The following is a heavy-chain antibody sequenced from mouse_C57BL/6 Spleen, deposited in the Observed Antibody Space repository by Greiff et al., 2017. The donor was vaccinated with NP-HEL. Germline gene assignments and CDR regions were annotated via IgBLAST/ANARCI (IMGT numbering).Heavy chain of an antibody. CDR1: GYAFSSSW. J-gene: IGHJ1*03. Sequence: VMLVESGPELVKPGASVKISCKASGYAFSSSWMNWVKQRPGKGLEWIGRIYPGDGDTNYNGKFKGKATLTADKSSSTAYMQLSSLTSEDSAVYFCFYYSNYDWYFDVWGTGTTVTVSS. V-gene: IGHV1-82*01. CDR3: FYYSNYDWYFDV. CDR2: IYPGDGDT. D-gene: IGHD2-5*01.